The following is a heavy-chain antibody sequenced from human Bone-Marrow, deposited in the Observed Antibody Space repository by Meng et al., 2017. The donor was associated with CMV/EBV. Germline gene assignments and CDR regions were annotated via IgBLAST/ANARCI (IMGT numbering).Heavy chain of an antibody. J-gene: IGHJ5*02. V-gene: IGHV1-46*01. D-gene: IGHD1-26*01. CDR2: INPSGGST. Sequence: ASVKVSCKASGYTFTSYYMHWVQQAPGQGLEWMGIINPSGGSTSYAQKFQGRVTMTRDTSTSTVYMELSSLRSEDTAVYYCAREAASVIVGAAYNWFDPWGQGNLVNVDS. CDR1: GYTFTSYY. CDR3: AREAASVIVGAAYNWFDP.